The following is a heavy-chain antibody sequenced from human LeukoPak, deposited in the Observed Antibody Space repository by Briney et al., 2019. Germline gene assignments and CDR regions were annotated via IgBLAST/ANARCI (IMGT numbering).Heavy chain of an antibody. V-gene: IGHV3-74*01. CDR3: ARDSPGSIDF. J-gene: IGHJ4*02. CDR1: GFTFSRYS. CDR2: VNYNGRTA. D-gene: IGHD1-1*01. Sequence: GGSLRLSCAASGFTFSRYSIHWVRQVPGKGLVWVSGVNYNGRTANYADSVRGRFTTSRDNAQNTAYLQMNSLSADDTAVYYCARDSPGSIDFWGQGTLVTVSS.